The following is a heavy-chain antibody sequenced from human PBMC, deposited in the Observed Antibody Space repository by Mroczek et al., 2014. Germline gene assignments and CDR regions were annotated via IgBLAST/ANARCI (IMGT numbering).Heavy chain of an antibody. D-gene: IGHD6-19*01. CDR3: ARAXIKNAWLHRFDY. Sequence: QVQLVQSGGGVVQPGRSLRLSCAASRFTFSCCAMHWVRQAPGKGLEWVAGVSYDGSNKYYADSVKGRFTISRDNSKNTLYLQMSSLRTEDTAVYYCARAXIKNAWLHRFDYVGPGNPWSTVS. CDR1: RFTFSCCA. CDR2: VSYDGSNK. J-gene: IGHJ4*02. V-gene: IGHV3-30-3*01.